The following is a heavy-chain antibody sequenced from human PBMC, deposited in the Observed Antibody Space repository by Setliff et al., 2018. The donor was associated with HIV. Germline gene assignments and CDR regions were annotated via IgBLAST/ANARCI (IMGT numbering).Heavy chain of an antibody. V-gene: IGHV4-4*08. CDR3: ARATFNYYDSSGYNY. D-gene: IGHD3-22*01. Sequence: KPSETLSLTCTVSGGSISSYYWSWIRQPPGKGLEWIGYIYTSGSTNYNPSLKSRVTISVDTSKNQFSLKLSSVTAADTAVYYCARATFNYYDSSGYNYWGQGTLVTVSS. CDR1: GGSISSYY. CDR2: IYTSGST. J-gene: IGHJ4*02.